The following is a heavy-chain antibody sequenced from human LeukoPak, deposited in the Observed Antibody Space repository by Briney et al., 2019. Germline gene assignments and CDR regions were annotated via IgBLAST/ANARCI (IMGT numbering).Heavy chain of an antibody. D-gene: IGHD5-12*01. Sequence: GGSLRLSCSASGFTLNTFPMHWVRQAPGKGLESVSAIDSYGDSTYYADSVKGRFSISRDNSKDTLYLQMSSLRAEDTALYYCVKVAYSDYGFFDYWGQGTLVTVSS. CDR2: IDSYGDST. CDR1: GFTLNTFP. V-gene: IGHV3-64D*06. CDR3: VKVAYSDYGFFDY. J-gene: IGHJ4*02.